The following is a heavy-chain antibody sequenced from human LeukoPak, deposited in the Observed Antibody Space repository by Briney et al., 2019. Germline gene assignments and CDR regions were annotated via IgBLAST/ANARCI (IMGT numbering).Heavy chain of an antibody. V-gene: IGHV3-48*03. D-gene: IGHD1-26*01. Sequence: GGSLRLSCAASGYTFRTSEMNWVRQAPGKGLEWVSYISASGSGSTKYYADSVRGRFIISRDNAKNSLYLQMSSLRDEDTAVYYCARVGATHSAFDVWGQGTMVTVSS. J-gene: IGHJ3*01. CDR2: ISASGSGSTK. CDR3: ARVGATHSAFDV. CDR1: GYTFRTSE.